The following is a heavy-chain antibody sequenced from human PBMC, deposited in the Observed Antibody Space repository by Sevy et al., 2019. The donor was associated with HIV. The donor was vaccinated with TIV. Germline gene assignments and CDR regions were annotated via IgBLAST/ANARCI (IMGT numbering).Heavy chain of an antibody. CDR3: ARSYYYDSSGYYGDYYFDY. J-gene: IGHJ4*02. D-gene: IGHD3-22*01. V-gene: IGHV1-18*04. Sequence: ASVKVSCKASGYTFTSYGNSWVRQAPGQGLEWMGWISAYNGNTNYAQKLQGRVTMTTETSTSTAYMELRSLRSDVTAVYYCARSYYYDSSGYYGDYYFDYWGQGTLVTVSS. CDR1: GYTFTSYG. CDR2: ISAYNGNT.